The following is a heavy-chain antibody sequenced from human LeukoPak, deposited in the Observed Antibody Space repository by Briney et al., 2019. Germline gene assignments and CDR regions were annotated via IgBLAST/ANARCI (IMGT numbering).Heavy chain of an antibody. CDR1: GFTFRHHI. D-gene: IGHD3/OR15-3a*01. Sequence: PGGSLRLSCAASGFTFRHHIMHWVRQAPGKGLEWVSFIRFDGTNRHYVDSVKGRFTISRDNPNNMLYLQMNSLKFDDTAVYYCARDAYHSGDLDQWGEGTLVIVSS. V-gene: IGHV3-30*02. CDR3: ARDAYHSGDLDQ. CDR2: IRFDGTNR. J-gene: IGHJ4*02.